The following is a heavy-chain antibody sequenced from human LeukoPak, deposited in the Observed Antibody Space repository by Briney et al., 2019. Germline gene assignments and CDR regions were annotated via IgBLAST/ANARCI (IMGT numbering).Heavy chain of an antibody. V-gene: IGHV4-59*01. CDR1: GGSISSYY. Sequence: SETLSLTCTVSGGSISSYYWSWIRQPPGKGLEWIGYIYYSGSTNYNPSLKSRVTISVDTSKNQFSLKLSSVTAADTAVYYCAGVYKSSSYYYYGTDVWGQGTTVTVSS. CDR3: AGVYKSSSYYYYGTDV. D-gene: IGHD6-13*01. CDR2: IYYSGST. J-gene: IGHJ6*02.